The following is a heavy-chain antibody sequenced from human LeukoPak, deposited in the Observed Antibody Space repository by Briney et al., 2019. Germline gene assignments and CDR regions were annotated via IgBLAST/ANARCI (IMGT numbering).Heavy chain of an antibody. D-gene: IGHD3-10*01. CDR1: GFTFTSYA. Sequence: PGGSLRLSCAASGFTFTSYAMSWVRQAQGKGLEWVSTITDSGGSTYYADSVKGRFTISRDNSKNTLYLQMNSLRAEDTAVYYCAKDRGVQLWFGDYWGQGALVTVSS. V-gene: IGHV3-23*01. CDR2: ITDSGGST. CDR3: AKDRGVQLWFGDY. J-gene: IGHJ4*02.